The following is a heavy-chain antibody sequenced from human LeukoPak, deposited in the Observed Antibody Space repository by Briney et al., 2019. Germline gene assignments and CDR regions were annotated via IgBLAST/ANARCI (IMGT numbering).Heavy chain of an antibody. CDR1: GGTFSSYA. J-gene: IGHJ5*02. CDR2: IIPIFGTA. CDR3: ASATYYYGFRRDNNWFDP. Sequence: GASVKVSCKASGGTFSSYAISWVRQAPGQGLEWMGGIIPIFGTANYAQKFQGRVTIIADKSTSTAYMELSSLRSEGTAVYYCASATYYYGFRRDNNWFDPWGQGTLVTVSS. D-gene: IGHD3-10*01. V-gene: IGHV1-69*06.